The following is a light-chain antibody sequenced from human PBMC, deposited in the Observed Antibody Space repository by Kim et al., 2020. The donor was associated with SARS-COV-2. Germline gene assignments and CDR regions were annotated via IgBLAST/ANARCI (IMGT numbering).Light chain of an antibody. Sequence: PGERATLSCRASQNIGTYLDWYQKKPGQPPSLIIYDASSRASGIPGRFSGSGSGTDFTLTIISLAPEDFAVYYCQQRYDWPRTFGQGTKVDIK. V-gene: IGKV3-11*01. CDR3: QQRYDWPRT. J-gene: IGKJ1*01. CDR1: QNIGTY. CDR2: DAS.